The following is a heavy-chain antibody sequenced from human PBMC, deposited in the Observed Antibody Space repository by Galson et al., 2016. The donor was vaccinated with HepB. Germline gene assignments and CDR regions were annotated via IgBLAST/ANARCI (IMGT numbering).Heavy chain of an antibody. V-gene: IGHV3-15*01. J-gene: IGHJ4*02. CDR1: GFPFSNAY. CDR3: TASWMVVITEFDY. CDR2: IKSNSDGGAT. D-gene: IGHD2-21*01. Sequence: LRLSCAGSGFPFSNAYMTWVRQAPGRGLEWLGRIKSNSDGGATDYAAPVKGRFTFSRDDSRKTVYLQVNSLKTEDTAVYYCTASWMVVITEFDYWGQGTLVSVPS.